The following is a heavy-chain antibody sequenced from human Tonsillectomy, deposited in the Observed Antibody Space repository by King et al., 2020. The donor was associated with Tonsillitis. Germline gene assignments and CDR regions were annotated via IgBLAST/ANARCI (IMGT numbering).Heavy chain of an antibody. CDR3: ARGGGVCVAGSLSDY. V-gene: IGHV4-59*01. CDR1: GGSISNYY. Sequence: VQLQESGPGLVKPSETLSLTCTVSGGSISNYYWSWIRQPPGKGLEWIGYIYYTGRTNYNPTLKSRVTISVDTHKNQYSLMLISVTVADTALYYCARGGGVCVAGSLSDYWGQGTLVTVSS. J-gene: IGHJ4*02. D-gene: IGHD3-10*01. CDR2: IYYTGRT.